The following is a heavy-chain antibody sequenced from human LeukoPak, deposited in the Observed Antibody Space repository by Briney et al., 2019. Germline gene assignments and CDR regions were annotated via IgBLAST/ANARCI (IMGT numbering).Heavy chain of an antibody. CDR1: GGSISNYY. CDR3: ARQIASAGTAGFDF. D-gene: IGHD6-13*01. V-gene: IGHV4-4*07. CDR2: IYTSAST. J-gene: IGHJ4*02. Sequence: SETLSLTCTVSGGSISNYYWCWIRQPAGKGLEWIGRIYTSASTNYNPSLKSRVTMSVDTSKNQFSLRLRSVTAADTAVYYCARQIASAGTAGFDFWGQGALVTVSS.